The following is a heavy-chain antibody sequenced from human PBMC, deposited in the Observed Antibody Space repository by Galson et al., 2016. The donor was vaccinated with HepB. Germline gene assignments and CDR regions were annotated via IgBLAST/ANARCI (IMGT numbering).Heavy chain of an antibody. CDR3: ARDRRDWLDP. J-gene: IGHJ5*02. CDR1: GGSISNGGYY. Sequence: TLSLTCSVSGGSISNGGYYWTWIRQHPGKGLEYIGYIYDSETTYYNPSLKSRVAISMDTSKNHFSLQLSSMTAADTAVYYCARDRRDWLDPWGLGTLVTVSS. CDR2: IYDSETT. V-gene: IGHV4-31*03.